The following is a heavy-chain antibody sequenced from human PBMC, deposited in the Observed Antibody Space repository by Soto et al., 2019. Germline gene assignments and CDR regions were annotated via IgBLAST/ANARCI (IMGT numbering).Heavy chain of an antibody. CDR3: ASWVRSYGNAFDI. J-gene: IGHJ3*02. CDR1: GFIFSNYA. D-gene: IGHD4-17*01. V-gene: IGHV3-23*01. Sequence: GGSLRLSCAASGFIFSNYAMSWVRQAPGKGLEWVSVITSRGDSTYYEDSVKGRFTMSRDNSKNTLYLQMSSLRAEDTAVFYCASWVRSYGNAFDIWGQGTMVTVSS. CDR2: ITSRGDST.